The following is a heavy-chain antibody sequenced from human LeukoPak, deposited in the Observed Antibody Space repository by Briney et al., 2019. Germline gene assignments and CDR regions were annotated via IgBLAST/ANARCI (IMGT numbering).Heavy chain of an antibody. J-gene: IGHJ3*02. CDR1: GYSISSGYY. CDR3: ARPSYDCSGYEDAFDI. V-gene: IGHV4-38-2*01. Sequence: SSETLSLTCAVSGYSISSGYYWGWIRQPPGKGLEWIGSIYHSGSTYYDPSLKSRVTISVDTSKNQFSLKLSSVTAADTAVYYCARPSYDCSGYEDAFDIWGQGTMVTVSS. CDR2: IYHSGST. D-gene: IGHD3-22*01.